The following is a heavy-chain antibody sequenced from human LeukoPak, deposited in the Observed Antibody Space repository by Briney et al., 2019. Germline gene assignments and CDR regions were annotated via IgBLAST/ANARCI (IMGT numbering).Heavy chain of an antibody. D-gene: IGHD6-13*01. CDR1: GFTFDDYA. J-gene: IGHJ4*02. CDR3: ASLRIAAAGTVFDY. CDR2: ICWNSGGI. V-gene: IGHV3-9*01. Sequence: PGGSLRLSCAASGFTFDDYAMHWVRQAPGKGLEWVSGICWNSGGIGYADSVKGRFTISRDNAKNSLYLQMNSLRAEDTALYYCASLRIAAAGTVFDYWGQGTLVTVSS.